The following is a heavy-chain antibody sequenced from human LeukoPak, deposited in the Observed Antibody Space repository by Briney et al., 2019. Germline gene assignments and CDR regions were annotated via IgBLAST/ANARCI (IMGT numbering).Heavy chain of an antibody. D-gene: IGHD5-18*01. V-gene: IGHV3-53*01. CDR1: GFTVSSNY. Sequence: GGSLRLSCAASGFTVSSNYMSWVRHAPGKGLEWVSVIYSGGSTYYADSVKGRFTISRDNSKSTLYLQMNSLRAEDTAVYYCARLRYSFGLYYFDYWGQGTLVTVSS. J-gene: IGHJ4*02. CDR2: IYSGGST. CDR3: ARLRYSFGLYYFDY.